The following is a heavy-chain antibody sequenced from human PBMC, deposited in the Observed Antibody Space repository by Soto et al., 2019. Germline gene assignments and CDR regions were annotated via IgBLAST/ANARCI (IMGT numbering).Heavy chain of an antibody. D-gene: IGHD4-17*01. CDR2: ISWNSGSI. CDR3: AKDRHGDYPLGYFDY. Sequence: EVQLVESGGGLVQPGRSLRLSCAASGFTFDDYAMHWVRQAPGKGLEWVSGISWNSGSIGYADSVKGRFTISRDNAKNSLYLQMNSLRAEDTALYYYAKDRHGDYPLGYFDYWGQGTLVTVSS. CDR1: GFTFDDYA. J-gene: IGHJ4*02. V-gene: IGHV3-9*01.